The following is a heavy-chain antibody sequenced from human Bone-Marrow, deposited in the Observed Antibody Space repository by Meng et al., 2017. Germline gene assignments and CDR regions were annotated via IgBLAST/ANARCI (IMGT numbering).Heavy chain of an antibody. CDR2: INSDGSST. Sequence: GESLKISCAASGFTFSSYWMHWVRQAPGKGLVWVSRINSDGSSTSYADSVKGRFTISRDNAKNTLYLQMNSLRAEDTAVYYCARGCPYSSSWYSIWYYYYGMDVWGQGTTVTVSS. D-gene: IGHD6-13*01. J-gene: IGHJ6*02. CDR1: GFTFSSYW. V-gene: IGHV3-74*01. CDR3: ARGCPYSSSWYSIWYYYYGMDV.